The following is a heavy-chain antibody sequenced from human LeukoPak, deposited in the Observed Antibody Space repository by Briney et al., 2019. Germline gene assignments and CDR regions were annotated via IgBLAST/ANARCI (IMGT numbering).Heavy chain of an antibody. CDR3: ARRRDHYYDSSGYYSGAFDI. J-gene: IGHJ3*02. CDR1: GFTFSDYY. D-gene: IGHD3-22*01. Sequence: KRGGSLRLSCAASGFTFSDYYMSWIRQAPGKGLEWVSYISSSSSYTNYADSVKGRFTISRDNAKNSLYLQMNSLRAEDTAVYYCARRRDHYYDSSGYYSGAFDIWGQGTMVTASS. CDR2: ISSSSSYT. V-gene: IGHV3-11*03.